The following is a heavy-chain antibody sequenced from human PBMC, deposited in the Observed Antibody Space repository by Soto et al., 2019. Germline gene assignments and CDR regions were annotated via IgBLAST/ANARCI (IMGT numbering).Heavy chain of an antibody. V-gene: IGHV3-21*01. D-gene: IGHD4-17*01. CDR2: ISGSSSYI. CDR1: GFTFSSHN. J-gene: IGHJ3*02. Sequence: EVPLVESGGGLVKPGGSLRLSCAASGFTFSSHNMNWVRQAPGKGLEWVSCISGSSSYIFYADSVKGRFTISRDNAKNSLYLQMNSLRVEDTAVYYCARTDYGDYVRGAFDIWGQGTMVTVSS. CDR3: ARTDYGDYVRGAFDI.